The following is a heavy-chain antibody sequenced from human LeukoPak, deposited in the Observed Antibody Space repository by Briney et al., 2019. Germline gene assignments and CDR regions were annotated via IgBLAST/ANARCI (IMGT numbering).Heavy chain of an antibody. V-gene: IGHV3-15*01. Sequence: GGSLRLSCAASGLSFRNAWMNWVRQAPGKGLEWVGRIKSKTDGATTDYAALVKGRFTISRDDSKNTQYLQMNSLNTEDTAIYYCTTYRLDDAFDMWGQGTMVTVSS. CDR1: GLSFRNAW. CDR3: TTYRLDDAFDM. J-gene: IGHJ3*02. CDR2: IKSKTDGATT.